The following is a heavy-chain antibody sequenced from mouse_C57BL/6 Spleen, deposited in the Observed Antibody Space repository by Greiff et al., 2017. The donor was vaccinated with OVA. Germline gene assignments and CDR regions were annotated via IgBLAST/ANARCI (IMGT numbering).Heavy chain of an antibody. V-gene: IGHV1-59*01. CDR1: GYTFTSYW. CDR3: ARRDWVYYFDY. CDR2: IDPSDSYT. J-gene: IGHJ2*01. D-gene: IGHD4-1*01. Sequence: QVQLQQPGAELVRPGTSVKLSCTASGYTFTSYWMHWVKQRPGQGLEWIGVIDPSDSYTNYNQKFKGKATLTVDTSSSTAYMQLSSLTSEDSAVYYCARRDWVYYFDYWGQGTTLTVSS.